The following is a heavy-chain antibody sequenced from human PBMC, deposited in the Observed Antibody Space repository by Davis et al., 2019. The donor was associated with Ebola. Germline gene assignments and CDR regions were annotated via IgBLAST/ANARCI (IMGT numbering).Heavy chain of an antibody. Sequence: GESLKISCAASGFTFSGSAMHWVRQASGKGLEWVGRIRSKANSYATAYAASVKDRFTISRDDSKNTAYLQMNSLKTEDTTVYYCTQDLYSSSWYRHYYYGMDVWGQGTTVTVSS. CDR1: GFTFSGSA. CDR2: IRSKANSYAT. J-gene: IGHJ6*02. CDR3: TQDLYSSSWYRHYYYGMDV. V-gene: IGHV3-73*01. D-gene: IGHD6-13*01.